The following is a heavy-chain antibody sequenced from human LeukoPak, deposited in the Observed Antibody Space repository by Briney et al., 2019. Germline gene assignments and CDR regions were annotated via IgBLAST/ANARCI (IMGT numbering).Heavy chain of an antibody. CDR2: IYYSGST. V-gene: IGHV4-39*07. CDR1: GGSISTSNYY. Sequence: SETLSLTCTVSGGSISTSNYYWGWIRQPPGKGLEWIGRIYYSGSTYYNPSLKSRVTISVDTSKNQFSLKLSSVTAADTAVYYCARDGELGYDYWGQGTLVTVSS. J-gene: IGHJ4*02. D-gene: IGHD6-13*01. CDR3: ARDGELGYDY.